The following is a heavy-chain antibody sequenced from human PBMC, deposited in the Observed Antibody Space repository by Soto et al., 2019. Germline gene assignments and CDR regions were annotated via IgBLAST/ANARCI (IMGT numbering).Heavy chain of an antibody. J-gene: IGHJ4*02. Sequence: KVSCKASGFTFTSSAVQWVRQARGQRLEWIGWIVVGSGNTNYAQKFQERVTITRDMSTSTAYMELSSLRSEDTAVYYCAATGWLSRIKTRYYFDYWGQGTLVTVSS. V-gene: IGHV1-58*01. D-gene: IGHD3-22*01. CDR3: AATGWLSRIKTRYYFDY. CDR2: IVVGSGNT. CDR1: GFTFTSSA.